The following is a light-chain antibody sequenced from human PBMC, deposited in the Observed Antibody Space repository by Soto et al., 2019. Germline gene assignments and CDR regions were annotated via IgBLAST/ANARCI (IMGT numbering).Light chain of an antibody. CDR3: HQRQSWPRT. CDR1: QAVNTR. J-gene: IGKJ1*01. CDR2: ITS. V-gene: IGKV3-11*01. Sequence: ILVTQSPATGSSLLGDRGTLSCRASQAVNTRLDWYQHKPGQAPRLLIYITSIRAAGIPARFSGSGSETDFTLTISDVAPEDFALYYCHQRQSWPRTFGQGTKVDIK.